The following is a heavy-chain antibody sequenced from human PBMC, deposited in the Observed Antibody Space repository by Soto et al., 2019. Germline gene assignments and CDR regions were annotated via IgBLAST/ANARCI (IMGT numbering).Heavy chain of an antibody. CDR3: ARDELPMGRGVVTYYYYYMDV. Sequence: ASVKVSCKASGYTFTSYAMHWVRQAPGQRLEWMGWINAGNGNTKYSQKFQGRVTITRDTSASTAYMELSSLRSEDTAVYYCARDELPMGRGVVTYYYYYMDVWGKGTTVTVSS. J-gene: IGHJ6*03. CDR2: INAGNGNT. CDR1: GYTFTSYA. V-gene: IGHV1-3*01. D-gene: IGHD3-10*01.